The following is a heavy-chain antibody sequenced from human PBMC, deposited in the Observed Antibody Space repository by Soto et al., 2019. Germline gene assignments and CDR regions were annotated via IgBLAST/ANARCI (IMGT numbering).Heavy chain of an antibody. Sequence: EVQLVESGGGLVQPGGSLRLSCAASGFTFSSYSMNWVRQAPGKGLEWVSYISSSSSTIYYADSVKGRFTISRDNAKNSLYLQMNSLRAEDTAVYYCARVASVDSSGYYSYFDYWGQGTLVTVSS. CDR2: ISSSSSTI. J-gene: IGHJ4*02. CDR1: GFTFSSYS. D-gene: IGHD3-22*01. CDR3: ARVASVDSSGYYSYFDY. V-gene: IGHV3-48*01.